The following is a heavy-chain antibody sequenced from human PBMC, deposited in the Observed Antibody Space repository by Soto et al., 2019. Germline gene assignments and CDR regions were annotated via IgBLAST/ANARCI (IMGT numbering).Heavy chain of an antibody. Sequence: GGSLRLSCATSGFTFNIYAMSWVRQAPGKGLEWVSRIGGGDETYYADSVQGRFTIPRDDCRNMVFQQLTSQGAEDTVMYYWAKDRIEYNSLWAPVDIWVQGTRVSVSS. D-gene: IGHD1-20*01. J-gene: IGHJ3*02. CDR3: AKDRIEYNSLWAPVDI. CDR1: GFTFNIYA. CDR2: RIGGGDET. V-gene: IGHV3-23*01.